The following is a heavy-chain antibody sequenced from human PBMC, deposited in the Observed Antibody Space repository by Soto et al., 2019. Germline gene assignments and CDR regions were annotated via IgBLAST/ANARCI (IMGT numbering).Heavy chain of an antibody. V-gene: IGHV1-58*01. CDR2: IVVGSGNT. D-gene: IGHD3-22*01. CDR3: AADRGRGIVVVTGI. J-gene: IGHJ3*02. Sequence: QMQLVQSGPEVKKPGTSVKVSCKASGFTFTSSAVQWVRQARGQRLEWIGWIVVGSGNTNYAQKFQERVTITRDMSTSTAYMELSSLRSEDTAVYYCAADRGRGIVVVTGIWGQGTMVTVSS. CDR1: GFTFTSSA.